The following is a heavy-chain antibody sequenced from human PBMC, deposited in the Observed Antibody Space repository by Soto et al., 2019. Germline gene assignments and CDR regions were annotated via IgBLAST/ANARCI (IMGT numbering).Heavy chain of an antibody. CDR2: ISYDGSNK. CDR1: GFTFSSYG. V-gene: IGHV3-30*18. D-gene: IGHD4-17*01. CDR3: AKDQGFLTTVTTGELY. Sequence: QVQLVESGGGVVQPGRSLRLSCAASGFTFSSYGMHWVRQAPGKGLGWVAVISYDGSNKYYADSVKGRFTISRDNSKNTLYLQMNSLRAEDTAVYYCAKDQGFLTTVTTGELYWGQGTLVTVSS. J-gene: IGHJ4*02.